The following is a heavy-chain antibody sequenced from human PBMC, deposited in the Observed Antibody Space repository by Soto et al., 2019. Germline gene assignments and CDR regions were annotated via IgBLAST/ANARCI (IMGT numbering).Heavy chain of an antibody. D-gene: IGHD4-17*01. V-gene: IGHV1-18*01. J-gene: IGHJ4*02. CDR2: INPDNGNT. CDR3: ARNYGDYSEHY. Sequence: QVQLVQSGAEVKKPGASVRVSCKASGYMFTNFGISWVRQAPGQGLEWMGWINPDNGNTKYAQNLQGRVTMTTDTSTTTAYMELRALRSDDTAFYYCARNYGDYSEHYWGQGTLVTVSS. CDR1: GYMFTNFG.